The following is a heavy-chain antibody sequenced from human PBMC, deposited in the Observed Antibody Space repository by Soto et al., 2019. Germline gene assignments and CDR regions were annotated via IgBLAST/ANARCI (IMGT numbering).Heavy chain of an antibody. V-gene: IGHV3-30-3*01. D-gene: IGHD6-19*01. Sequence: QVQLVESGGGVVQPGRSLRLSCAASGFTFSSYAMHWVRQAPGKGLEWVAVISYDGSNKYYADSVKGRFTISRDNSKNTRYLQMNSLRAEDTAVYYCPRASNGWYYDYWGQGTLVTVSS. CDR3: PRASNGWYYDY. J-gene: IGHJ4*02. CDR1: GFTFSSYA. CDR2: ISYDGSNK.